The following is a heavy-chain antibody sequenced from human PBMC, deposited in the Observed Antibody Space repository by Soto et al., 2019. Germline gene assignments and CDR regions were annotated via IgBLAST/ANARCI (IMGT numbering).Heavy chain of an antibody. CDR3: ARESEDLTSNFDY. V-gene: IGHV3-30*03. J-gene: IGHJ4*02. CDR1: GFIFSTYG. Sequence: QVQLVESGGGVVQPGKSLRLSCAASGFIFSTYGMHWVRQAPGKGLEWVAFISYDGRNRDQADSLKGRFTVSRDNSNNTLYLQMNSLRPEDTAVYYCARESEDLTSNFDYWGQGTLVTVSS. CDR2: ISYDGRNR.